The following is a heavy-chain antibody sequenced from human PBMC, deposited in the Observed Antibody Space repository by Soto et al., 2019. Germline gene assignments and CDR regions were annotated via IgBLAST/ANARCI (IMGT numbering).Heavy chain of an antibody. CDR3: ARGGASSKWLDP. CDR1: GGSISNYY. J-gene: IGHJ5*02. D-gene: IGHD6-13*01. Sequence: SETLSLTCTVSGGSISNYYWSWIRQPAGKGLEWLGRIHDSGSSAYNPPLKSRVTMSTDTSKNQFSLNLNSVTAADTAVYYCARGGASSKWLDPWGQGILVTVSS. CDR2: IHDSGSS. V-gene: IGHV4-4*07.